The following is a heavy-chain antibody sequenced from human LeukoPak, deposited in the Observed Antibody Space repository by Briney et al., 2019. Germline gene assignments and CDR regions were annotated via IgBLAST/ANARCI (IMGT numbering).Heavy chain of an antibody. D-gene: IGHD3-22*01. CDR1: GYTFTSYG. CDR2: ISPYNGNT. Sequence: GASVKVSCKASGYTFTSYGISWVRQAPGQGLEWMGWISPYNGNTNYAQKLQVRVTMTTDTSTSTAYMELRSLRSDDTAVYYCAREQGRYYDSSGYYNYWGQGTMVTVSS. V-gene: IGHV1-18*01. J-gene: IGHJ4*01. CDR3: AREQGRYYDSSGYYNY.